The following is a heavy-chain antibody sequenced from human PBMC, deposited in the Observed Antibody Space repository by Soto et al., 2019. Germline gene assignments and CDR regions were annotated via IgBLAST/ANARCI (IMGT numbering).Heavy chain of an antibody. J-gene: IGHJ4*02. V-gene: IGHV4-30-2*01. Sequence: QLQLQESGSGLVKPSQTLSLTCAVSGGSINTATHSWSWIRQPPGKGLEWIGYIYHSGSTYYNPSVKSRVTISIDNGNNQLSLELSCVTAADTAVYYCARGGASPTTGDDYWGQGILVTVSS. CDR2: IYHSGST. D-gene: IGHD1-26*01. CDR1: GGSINTATHS. CDR3: ARGGASPTTGDDY.